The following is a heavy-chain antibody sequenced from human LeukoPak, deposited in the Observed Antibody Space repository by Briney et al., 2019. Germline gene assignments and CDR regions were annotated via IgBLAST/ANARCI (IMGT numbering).Heavy chain of an antibody. V-gene: IGHV3-74*01. D-gene: IGHD6-13*01. CDR1: GFTLSTYW. Sequence: GGSLRLSCVASGFTLSTYWMHWVRQAPGKGLVWVSRINSDGSATSYADSVMVRFTISRDSAKNTLYLQMNSLRAEDTAVYYCARDSSSWYGVGWFDPWGQGTLVTVSS. CDR3: ARDSSSWYGVGWFDP. J-gene: IGHJ5*02. CDR2: INSDGSAT.